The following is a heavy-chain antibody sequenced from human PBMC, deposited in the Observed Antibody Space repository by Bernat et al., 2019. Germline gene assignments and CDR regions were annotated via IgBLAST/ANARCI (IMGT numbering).Heavy chain of an antibody. CDR1: GFTFSSYA. CDR3: AKDQYGDTIVVAPGEH. D-gene: IGHD3-22*01. J-gene: IGHJ1*01. V-gene: IGHV3-23*01. CDR2: ISGTGGRT. Sequence: EVQLLESGGGVVQPGGSLRLSCAASGFTFSSYAMSWVRQAPGKGLEGVAAISGTGGRTYSTDSVKCRFTISRDNSKNPLFLQMNSLRAEDTAIYYCAKDQYGDTIVVAPGEHWGQGTLVTVSS.